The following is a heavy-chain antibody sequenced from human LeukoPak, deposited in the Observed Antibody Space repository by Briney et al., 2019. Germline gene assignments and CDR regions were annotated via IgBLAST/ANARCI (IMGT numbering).Heavy chain of an antibody. J-gene: IGHJ5*02. V-gene: IGHV3-21*01. CDR3: ASDGGWGVNWFDP. D-gene: IGHD6-19*01. CDR1: GFTFSSDS. Sequence: KPGGSLRLSCAASGFTFSSDSMNWVRQAPGKGLEWVSSISSSSSYIYYADSVKGRFTISRDNAKNSLYLQMNSLRAEDTAVYYCASDGGWGVNWFDPWGQGTLVTVSS. CDR2: ISSSSSYI.